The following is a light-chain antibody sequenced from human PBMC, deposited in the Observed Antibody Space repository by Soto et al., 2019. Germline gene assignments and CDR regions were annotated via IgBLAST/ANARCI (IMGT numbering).Light chain of an antibody. Sequence: EIVLTQSPCTLSLSPGERSALSCMAVQSVSSSYLAWYQQKPGQAPRLLIYGASTRATGIPARFSGSGSGTEFTLTISSLQSEDFAVYYCQQYNYWPPITFGQGTRLEIK. CDR1: QSVSSSY. CDR3: QQYNYWPPIT. J-gene: IGKJ5*01. V-gene: IGKV3-15*01. CDR2: GAS.